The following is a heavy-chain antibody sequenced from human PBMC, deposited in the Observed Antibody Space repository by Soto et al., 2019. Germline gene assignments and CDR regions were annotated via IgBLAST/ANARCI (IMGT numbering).Heavy chain of an antibody. J-gene: IGHJ4*02. Sequence: EVHLVETGGGLIQPGGSLRLSCAASGVTVSSNYMSWVRQAPGKGLEWVSVIYSGGTTDYADSVKGRFTISRDNSKNTHYLQMNSLRAEDTAVYYCARDAGFFDYWGQGTLVTVSS. CDR3: ARDAGFFDY. CDR2: IYSGGTT. V-gene: IGHV3-53*02. CDR1: GVTVSSNY.